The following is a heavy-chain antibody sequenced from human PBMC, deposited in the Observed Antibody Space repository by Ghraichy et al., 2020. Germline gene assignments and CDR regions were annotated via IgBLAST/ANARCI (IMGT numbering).Heavy chain of an antibody. Sequence: ASVKVSCKAAGYTFTSYDINWVRQATGQGLEWMGWMNPNSGHTGYAQKFQGRVTMTRNTAISTAYMELSSLRSEDTAVYYCARGGVGATPFEYWGQGTLVTVSS. CDR1: GYTFTSYD. V-gene: IGHV1-8*01. CDR3: ARGGVGATPFEY. J-gene: IGHJ4*02. CDR2: MNPNSGHT. D-gene: IGHD1-26*01.